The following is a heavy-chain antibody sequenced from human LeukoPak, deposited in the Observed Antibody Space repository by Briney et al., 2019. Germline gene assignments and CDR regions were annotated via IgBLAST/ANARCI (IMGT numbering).Heavy chain of an antibody. CDR2: IYYSGST. V-gene: IGHV4-59*01. J-gene: IGHJ5*02. Sequence: SETLSLTCTVSGGSISSYYWSWIRQPPGKGLEWIGYIYYSGSTNYNPSLKSRVTISVDTSKNQFSLKLSSVTAADTAVYYCARYSSGRGGWFDPWGLGTLVTVSS. CDR1: GGSISSYY. D-gene: IGHD6-19*01. CDR3: ARYSSGRGGWFDP.